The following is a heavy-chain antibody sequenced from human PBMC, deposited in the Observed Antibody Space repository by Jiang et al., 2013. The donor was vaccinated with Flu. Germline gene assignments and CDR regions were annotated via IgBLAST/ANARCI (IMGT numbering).Heavy chain of an antibody. CDR2: INPSGAGT. CDR1: GYMFTSYS. CDR3: ARDRAPSGITGTYSRIHWFDP. V-gene: IGHV1-46*01. J-gene: IGHJ5*02. D-gene: IGHD1/OR15-1a*01. Sequence: SGAEVKKPGASVRLSCKASGYMFTSYSIHWVRQAPGQGLEWMGIINPSGAGTTYAQKFQGRVTMARDTSTSTVYMDLSSLRSEDTAVYYCARDRAPSGITGTYSRIHWFDPWGQGTLVTVSS.